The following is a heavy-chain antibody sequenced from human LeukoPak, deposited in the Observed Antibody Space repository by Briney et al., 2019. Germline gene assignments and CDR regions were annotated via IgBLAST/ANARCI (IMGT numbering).Heavy chain of an antibody. CDR2: INPSGGST. D-gene: IGHD3-22*01. Sequence: GASVEVSCKASGYTFSSHYIHWVRQAPGQGPEWMGIINPSGGSTYYPQKFQGRVTMTRDTSTSIVYMELSSLRSADTAVYYCARFDSSGYSLDYWGQGTLVTVSS. V-gene: IGHV1-46*01. J-gene: IGHJ4*02. CDR3: ARFDSSGYSLDY. CDR1: GYTFSSHY.